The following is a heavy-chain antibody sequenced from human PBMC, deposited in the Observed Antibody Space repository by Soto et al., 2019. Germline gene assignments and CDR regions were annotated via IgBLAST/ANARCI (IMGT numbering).Heavy chain of an antibody. D-gene: IGHD5-12*01. Sequence: PGGSLRLSCVASGFSFSTYTMNWVRQAQGKGLEWVSVIGGCGNSAYYADSVQGRFTISRDNSKNTLSLQMSSLTADDTARYYCVREGRGSFDFWGRGTMVTVSS. CDR3: VREGRGSFDF. CDR2: IGGCGNSA. CDR1: GFSFSTYT. J-gene: IGHJ3*01. V-gene: IGHV3-23*01.